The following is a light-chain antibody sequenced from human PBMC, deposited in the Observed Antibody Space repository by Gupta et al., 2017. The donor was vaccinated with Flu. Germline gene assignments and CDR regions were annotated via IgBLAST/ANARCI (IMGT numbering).Light chain of an antibody. CDR2: WAS. CDR1: QSVLYNSNNKNY. Sequence: DIVLMPSLDSLAESLRARASLNCKSSQSVLYNSNNKNYLAWYQQKPGQPPKLVIYWASTRESGVPDRFSGSGSGTDFTLTISSLQAEDVAVYYCQQYYGTPHSFGQGTKLQIK. CDR3: QQYYGTPHS. V-gene: IGKV4-1*01. J-gene: IGKJ2*03.